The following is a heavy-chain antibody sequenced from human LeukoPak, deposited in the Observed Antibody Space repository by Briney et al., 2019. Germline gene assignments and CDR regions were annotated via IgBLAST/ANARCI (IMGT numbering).Heavy chain of an antibody. J-gene: IGHJ4*02. V-gene: IGHV1-18*01. D-gene: IGHD5-12*01. CDR1: GYTFTSYG. CDR3: ARDRGYSGYAEYYFDY. CDR2: ISAHNGNT. Sequence: ASVTVSCKASGYTFTSYGIRWVRQAPGQGLEWMGWISAHNGNTKNAQKVQGRVTMTTDTSTRTAYMELRSLRSDDTAVYHCARDRGYSGYAEYYFDYWGQGTLVTVSS.